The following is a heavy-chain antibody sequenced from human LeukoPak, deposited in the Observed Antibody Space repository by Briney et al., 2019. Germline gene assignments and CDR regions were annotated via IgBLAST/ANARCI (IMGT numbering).Heavy chain of an antibody. CDR2: IYYSGST. CDR3: ARDLEGFAEYYMDV. D-gene: IGHD3-3*01. V-gene: IGHV4-59*01. Sequence: SETLSLTCTVSGASISSYYWSWIRQPPGKGLEWIGYIYYSGSTNCNPSLKSRVTISVDTSKNQFSLKLSSVTAADTAVYYCARDLEGFAEYYMDVWGKGTTVTVSS. CDR1: GASISSYY. J-gene: IGHJ6*03.